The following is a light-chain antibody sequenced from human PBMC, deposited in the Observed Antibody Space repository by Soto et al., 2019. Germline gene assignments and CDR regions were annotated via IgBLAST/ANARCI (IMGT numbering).Light chain of an antibody. CDR3: QQNYSTPFVT. CDR2: AAS. CDR1: QSISSY. J-gene: IGKJ3*01. V-gene: IGKV1-39*01. Sequence: DIQMTQSPSSLSASVGDRVTITCRASQSISSYLNWYQQKPGQAPKLLIYAASSLQSGVPSRFSGSGAGTDYTLTISSLQPEDFATYYCQQNYSTPFVTFGPGTKVDIK.